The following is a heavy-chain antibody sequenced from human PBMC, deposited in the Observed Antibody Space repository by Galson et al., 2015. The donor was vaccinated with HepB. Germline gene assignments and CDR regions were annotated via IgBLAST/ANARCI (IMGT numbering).Heavy chain of an antibody. V-gene: IGHV3-21*01. D-gene: IGHD5-12*01. CDR2: ISSSSSYI. CDR1: GFTFSSYS. J-gene: IGHJ5*02. CDR3: ARDRGGYDSGNWFDP. Sequence: SLRLSCAASGFTFSSYSMNWVRQAPGKGLEWVSSISSSSSYIYYADSVKGRFTISRDNAKNSLYLQMNSLRAEDTAVYYCARDRGGYDSGNWFDPWGQGTLVTVSS.